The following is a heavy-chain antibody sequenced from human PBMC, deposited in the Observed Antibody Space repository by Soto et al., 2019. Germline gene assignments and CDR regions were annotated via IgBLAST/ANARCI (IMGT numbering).Heavy chain of an antibody. V-gene: IGHV1-69*14. CDR2: IIPIFGTA. J-gene: IGHJ4*02. D-gene: IGHD6-19*01. Sequence: QVQLVQSGAEVKKPGSSVKVSCKASGGTFSSYAISWVRQAPGQGLEWMGGIIPIFGTANYAQKFQGRVTITAYKCTXXAXRXXRSLRSEGTAGYYCARENRPHTERIAVAGLYYFDYWGQGTLVTVSS. CDR3: ARENRPHTERIAVAGLYYFDY. CDR1: GGTFSSYA.